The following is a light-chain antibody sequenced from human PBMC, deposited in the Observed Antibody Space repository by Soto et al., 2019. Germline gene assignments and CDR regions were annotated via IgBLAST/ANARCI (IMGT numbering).Light chain of an antibody. CDR2: EVA. J-gene: IGLJ1*01. Sequence: QSALTQPASVSGSPGQSITISCTGSSSDIGAFNHVSWYQQHPGNAPQLIIYEVANRPPGLSIRFSASKSGNTASLTISGLQAEDEADYFCCSYTTSSTLVFGTGTKLTVL. CDR3: CSYTTSSTLV. CDR1: SSDIGAFNH. V-gene: IGLV2-14*01.